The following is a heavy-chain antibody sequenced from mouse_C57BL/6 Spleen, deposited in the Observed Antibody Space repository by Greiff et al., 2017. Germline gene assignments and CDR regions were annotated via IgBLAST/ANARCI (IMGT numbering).Heavy chain of an antibody. CDR2: IDPENGDT. D-gene: IGHD1-1*01. CDR1: GFNIKDDY. Sequence: VQLQQSGAELVRPGASVKLSCTASGFNIKDDYMHWVKQRPEQGLEWIGWIDPENGDTEYASKVQGKATITADTSSNTAYLQLSSLTSEDTAVYYCTHGSKSWYFDVWGTGTTVTVSS. CDR3: THGSKSWYFDV. J-gene: IGHJ1*03. V-gene: IGHV14-4*01.